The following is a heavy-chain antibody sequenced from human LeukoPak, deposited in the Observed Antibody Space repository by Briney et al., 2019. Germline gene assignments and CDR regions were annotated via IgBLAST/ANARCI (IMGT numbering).Heavy chain of an antibody. CDR2: FNHSGST. Sequence: PSETLSLICAVYGGPFSGYYWRCIRQPPGKGLEWIGEFNHSGSTNYNSSLKSRVTISVDTSKNQFSLKLSSVTAADTAVYYCARVPYGDKYYGMDVWGQGTTVTVSS. CDR3: ARVPYGDKYYGMDV. V-gene: IGHV4-34*01. CDR1: GGPFSGYY. J-gene: IGHJ6*02. D-gene: IGHD4-17*01.